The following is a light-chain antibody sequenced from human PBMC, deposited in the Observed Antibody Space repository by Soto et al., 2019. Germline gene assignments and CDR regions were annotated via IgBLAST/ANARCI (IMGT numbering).Light chain of an antibody. CDR1: QSISSW. J-gene: IGKJ2*01. Sequence: DIPMTQSPSTLSASVGDRVTITCRASQSISSWLAWYQQKPGKAPKLLIYDASSLESGVPSRFSGSGSGTEVTLTISSLQPDDFATYYCQQYNSYSYTFGQGTKLEIK. V-gene: IGKV1-5*01. CDR3: QQYNSYSYT. CDR2: DAS.